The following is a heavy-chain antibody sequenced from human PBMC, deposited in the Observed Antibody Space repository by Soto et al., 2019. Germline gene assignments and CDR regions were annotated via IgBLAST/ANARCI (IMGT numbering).Heavy chain of an antibody. CDR3: ARDSHYYDSSGYYYDFDY. J-gene: IGHJ4*02. CDR2: ISSSSSYT. Sequence: GGSLRLSCAASGFTFSDYYMSWIRQAPGKGLEWVSYISSSSSYTNYADSVKGRFTISRDNAKNSLYLQMNSLRAEDTAVYYCARDSHYYDSSGYYYDFDYWGQGTLVTVSA. V-gene: IGHV3-11*06. D-gene: IGHD3-22*01. CDR1: GFTFSDYY.